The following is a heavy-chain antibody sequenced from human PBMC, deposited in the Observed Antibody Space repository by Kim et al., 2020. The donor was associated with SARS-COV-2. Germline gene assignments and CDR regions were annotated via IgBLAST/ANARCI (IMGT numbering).Heavy chain of an antibody. CDR2: ISGSGGST. Sequence: GGSLRLSCAASGFTFSSYPMSWVRRAPGKGLEWVSIISGSGGSTNYADSVKGRFTISRDNSKNTLYLQMNSLRAEDTAVYYCASGRLAPDFWGQGTLVTVSS. J-gene: IGHJ4*02. V-gene: IGHV3-23*01. CDR1: GFTFSSYP. CDR3: ASGRLAPDF. D-gene: IGHD6-19*01.